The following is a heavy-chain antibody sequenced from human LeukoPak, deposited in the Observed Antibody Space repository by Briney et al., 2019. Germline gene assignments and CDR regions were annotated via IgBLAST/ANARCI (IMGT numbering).Heavy chain of an antibody. CDR1: GFTFSTYV. CDR3: APRGP. CDR2: ISGSGDTT. J-gene: IGHJ5*02. Sequence: PGGSLRLSCAASGFTFSTYVTSWVRQAPGKGLQWVSGISGSGDTTDYADSVKGRFTISRDNSKNMLYLQMNSLRAEDTAVYYCAPRGPWGQGTLVTVSS. D-gene: IGHD3-10*01. V-gene: IGHV3-23*01.